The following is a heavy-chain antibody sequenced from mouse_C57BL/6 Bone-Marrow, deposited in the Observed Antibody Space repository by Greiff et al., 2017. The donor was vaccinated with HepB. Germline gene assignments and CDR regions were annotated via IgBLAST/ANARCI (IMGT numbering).Heavy chain of an antibody. J-gene: IGHJ2*01. Sequence: LMESGASVKMSCKASGYTFTDYYMNWVKQSHGKSLEWIGVINPYNGGTSYNQKFKGKATLTVDKSSSTAYMELNSLTSEDSAVYYCARNGEGFDYWGQGTTLTVSS. CDR1: GYTFTDYY. CDR3: ARNGEGFDY. V-gene: IGHV1-19*01. CDR2: INPYNGGT.